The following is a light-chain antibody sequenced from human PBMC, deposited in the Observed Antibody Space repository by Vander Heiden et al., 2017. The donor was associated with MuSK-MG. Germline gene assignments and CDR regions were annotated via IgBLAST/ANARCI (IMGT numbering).Light chain of an antibody. V-gene: IGLV3-21*04. CDR1: KIGSKS. CDR3: QVWDDTSDHVV. Sequence: SSVLTQPPSVSVAPGKTASITCGGNKIGSKSVYWYQQKPGQAPVLVIYYDNDRPSGIPERFSGSNSGNTATLTISRVEAGDEADYSCQVWDDTSDHVVFGGGTKLTVL. CDR2: YDN. J-gene: IGLJ2*01.